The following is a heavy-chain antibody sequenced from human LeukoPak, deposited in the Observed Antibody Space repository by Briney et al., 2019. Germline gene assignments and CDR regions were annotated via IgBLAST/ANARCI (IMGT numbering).Heavy chain of an antibody. D-gene: IGHD2-15*01. CDR3: ARGKYCSGGSCYGGDAFDI. J-gene: IGHJ3*02. CDR2: IYTSGST. Sequence: PSVTLSLTCTVSGGYISRYYWSWIRQPAGKGLDWIGRIYTSGSTNLNPSLKSRVTMSVDTSKNQFSLKLSSVTAADTAVYYCARGKYCSGGSCYGGDAFDIWGQGTMVTVSS. V-gene: IGHV4-4*07. CDR1: GGYISRYY.